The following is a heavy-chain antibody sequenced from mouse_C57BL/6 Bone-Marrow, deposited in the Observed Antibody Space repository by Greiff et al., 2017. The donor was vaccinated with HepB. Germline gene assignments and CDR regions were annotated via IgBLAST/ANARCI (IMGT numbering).Heavy chain of an antibody. J-gene: IGHJ3*01. CDR3: APQTGTEFAY. Sequence: VQLQQSGPELVKPGASVKISCKASGYTFTDYYMNWVKQSHGKSLEWIGDINPNNGGTSYNQKFKGKATLTVDKSSSTAYMELRSLTSEDSAVYYCAPQTGTEFAYWGQGTLVTVSA. CDR1: GYTFTDYY. CDR2: INPNNGGT. D-gene: IGHD4-1*01. V-gene: IGHV1-26*01.